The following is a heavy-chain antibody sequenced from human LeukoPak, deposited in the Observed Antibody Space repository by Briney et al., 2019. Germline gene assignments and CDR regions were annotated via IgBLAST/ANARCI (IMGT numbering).Heavy chain of an antibody. J-gene: IGHJ6*04. D-gene: IGHD1-26*01. CDR1: GFTFSSYS. V-gene: IGHV3-21*01. CDR2: ISSSSSSSYI. Sequence: GGSLRLSCAASGFTFSSYSMNWVRQAPGKGLEWVSSISSSSSSSYIYYADSVKGRFTTSRDNAKNSLYLQMNSLRAEDTAVYYCARWEEPLMDVWGKGTTVTVSS. CDR3: ARWEEPLMDV.